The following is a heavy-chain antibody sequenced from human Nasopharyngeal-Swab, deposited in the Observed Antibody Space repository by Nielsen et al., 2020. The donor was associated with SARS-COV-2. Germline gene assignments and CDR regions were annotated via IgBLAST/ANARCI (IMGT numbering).Heavy chain of an antibody. Sequence: GGSLRLSCAASGFTFSSYEMNWVRQAPGKGLEWVSYISSSGSTIYYADSVKGRFTISRDNAKNSLYPQMNSLRAEDTAVYYCARDYIVAHYYYGMDVWGQGTTVTVSS. V-gene: IGHV3-48*03. D-gene: IGHD3-16*02. CDR2: ISSSGSTI. J-gene: IGHJ6*02. CDR3: ARDYIVAHYYYGMDV. CDR1: GFTFSSYE.